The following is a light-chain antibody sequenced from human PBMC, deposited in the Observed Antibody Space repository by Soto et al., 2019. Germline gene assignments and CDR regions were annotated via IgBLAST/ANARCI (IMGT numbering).Light chain of an antibody. CDR1: QRVSSTY. CDR3: QQYGTSPRT. Sequence: EIVLTQSPGTLSLSPGERVTLSCGASQRVSSTYLAWYQQKPGQAPRLLIYDTSNRATGIPDRFSGSGSGTDFTLTISRLEPEDFAVYYCQQYGTSPRTFGQGTKLEIK. V-gene: IGKV3-20*01. CDR2: DTS. J-gene: IGKJ2*01.